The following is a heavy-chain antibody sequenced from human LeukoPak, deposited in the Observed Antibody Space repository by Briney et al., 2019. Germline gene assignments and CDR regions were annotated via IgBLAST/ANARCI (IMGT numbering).Heavy chain of an antibody. CDR3: ARAITIFGVVIIDY. V-gene: IGHV4-59*12. CDR1: GGSISGYH. J-gene: IGHJ4*02. CDR2: IYYTGST. D-gene: IGHD3-3*01. Sequence: PTETLSLTCTVSGGSISGYHWSWIRQPPGKGLEWIGYIYYTGSTNYNPSLKSRVTMSVDTSKNQFSLKLSSVTAADTAVYYCARAITIFGVVIIDYWGQGTLVTVSS.